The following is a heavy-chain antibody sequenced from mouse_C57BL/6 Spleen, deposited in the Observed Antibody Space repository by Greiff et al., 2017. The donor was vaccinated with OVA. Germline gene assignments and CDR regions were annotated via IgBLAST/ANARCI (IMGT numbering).Heavy chain of an antibody. Sequence: EVQLQQSGPELVKPGASVKLSCKASGYTFTDYNMPWVQQSHGKSLEWVGYIKPKTGGTSYKHNLKGKGTLTVNKSSSTASMELRSLTSEDSAVYYCAIDGGAMDYWGQGTSVTVSS. CDR3: AIDGGAMDY. J-gene: IGHJ4*01. CDR2: IKPKTGGT. V-gene: IGHV1-22*01. CDR1: GYTFTDYN.